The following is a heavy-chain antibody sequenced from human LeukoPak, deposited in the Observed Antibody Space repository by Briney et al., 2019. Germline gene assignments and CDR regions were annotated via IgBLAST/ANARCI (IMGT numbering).Heavy chain of an antibody. CDR3: TRDGKDCSSTSCSADY. Sequence: PGGSLRLSCAASGFTFTTYTLAWVRQAPGRGLQWDSSISSSGSFIYYGDSVKGRFTISRDNAKNSLYLQMNSLRVEDTAVYFCTRDGKDCSSTSCSADYWGQGTLVTVSS. D-gene: IGHD2-2*01. J-gene: IGHJ4*02. CDR2: ISSSGSFI. CDR1: GFTFTTYT. V-gene: IGHV3-21*01.